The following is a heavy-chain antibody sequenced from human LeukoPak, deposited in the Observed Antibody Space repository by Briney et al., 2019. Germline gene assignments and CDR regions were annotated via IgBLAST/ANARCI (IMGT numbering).Heavy chain of an antibody. CDR2: IYPGDSDT. Sequence: GESLKISCKGSGYSFTTYWIAWVRQMPGKGLEWMGIIYPGDSDTRYSPSFQGQVTISADKSINTAYLQWSSLKASDTAIHYCARLGHYYDSSGYLPYNYWGQGTLVTVSS. J-gene: IGHJ4*02. D-gene: IGHD3-22*01. CDR1: GYSFTTYW. V-gene: IGHV5-51*01. CDR3: ARLGHYYDSSGYLPYNY.